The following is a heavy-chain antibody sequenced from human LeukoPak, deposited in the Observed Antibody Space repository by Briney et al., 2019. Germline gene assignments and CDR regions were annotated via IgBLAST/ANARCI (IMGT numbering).Heavy chain of an antibody. D-gene: IGHD3-22*01. J-gene: IGHJ4*02. CDR1: GGSISSSSYY. V-gene: IGHV4-39*01. CDR3: ARHCDSSAYYPGTFDY. CDR2: IYYSGST. Sequence: SETLSLTCTVSGGSISSSSYYWGWIRQPPRKGLEWIGSIYYSGSTYYNPSLKSRVTISVDTSKNQFSLKLSSVTAADTAVYYCARHCDSSAYYPGTFDYWGQGTLVTVSS.